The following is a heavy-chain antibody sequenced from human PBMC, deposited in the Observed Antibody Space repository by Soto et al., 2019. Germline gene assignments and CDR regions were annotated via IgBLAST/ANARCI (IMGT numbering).Heavy chain of an antibody. CDR1: GFTFSSYS. Sequence: EVQLVESGGGLVQPRGSLRLSCVASGFTFSSYSMNWVRQAPGQGLEWVSYISSSSNVIYYADSVKGRFTISRDNAKNSLYLQMNSLRDEDTAVYYCPTSVGASGYEFYWGQGTLVTVSS. CDR2: ISSSSNVI. J-gene: IGHJ4*02. D-gene: IGHD5-12*01. V-gene: IGHV3-48*02. CDR3: PTSVGASGYEFY.